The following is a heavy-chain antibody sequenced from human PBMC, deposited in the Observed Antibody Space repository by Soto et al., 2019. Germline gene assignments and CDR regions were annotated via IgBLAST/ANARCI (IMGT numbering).Heavy chain of an antibody. V-gene: IGHV3-30-3*01. CDR2: ISYDGSNK. J-gene: IGHJ4*02. D-gene: IGHD5-12*01. Sequence: GGSLRLSCAASGFTFSSYAMHWVRQAPGKGLEWVAVISYDGSNKYYADSVKGRFTISRDNSKNTLYLQMNSLRAEDTAVYYCARDGMTEMATIGYFDYWGQGTLVTVSS. CDR1: GFTFSSYA. CDR3: ARDGMTEMATIGYFDY.